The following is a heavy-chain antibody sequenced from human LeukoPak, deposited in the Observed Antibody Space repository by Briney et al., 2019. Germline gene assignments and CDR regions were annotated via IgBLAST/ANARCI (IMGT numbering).Heavy chain of an antibody. J-gene: IGHJ6*02. CDR1: GFTFSDYY. D-gene: IGHD2-15*01. V-gene: IGHV3-11*01. Sequence: VKLGGSLRLSCAASGFTFSDYYMSWIRQAPGKGLEWVSYISSSGSTIYYADSVKGRFTISRDNAKNSLYLQMNSLRAEDTAVYYCARDGGCSGGSCYPPDYYYYYGMDVWGQGTTVTVSS. CDR2: ISSSGSTI. CDR3: ARDGGCSGGSCYPPDYYYYYGMDV.